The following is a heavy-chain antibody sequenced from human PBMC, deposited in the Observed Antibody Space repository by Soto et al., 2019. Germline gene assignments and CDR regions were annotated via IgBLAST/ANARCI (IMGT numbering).Heavy chain of an antibody. V-gene: IGHV3-30*18. CDR2: ISYDGSNK. D-gene: IGHD3-3*01. CDR1: GYAFCSYG. CDR3: AKDRHYDFWSGYALYY. J-gene: IGHJ4*02. Sequence: QVQLVESGGGGVQPGRSLRLSCAASGYAFCSYGMHWVRQAPGKGLEWVAVISYDGSNKYYADSVKGRFTISRDNSKNTLYLQINSLRAEDTAVYYCAKDRHYDFWSGYALYYWGQGTLVTVSS.